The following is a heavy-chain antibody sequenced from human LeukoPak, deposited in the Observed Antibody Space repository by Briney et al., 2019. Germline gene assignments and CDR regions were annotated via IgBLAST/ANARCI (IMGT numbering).Heavy chain of an antibody. Sequence: SETLSLTCTVSGGTISTSTYYWGWIRQPPGKGLEWIGSIYYSGRTYHTPSLKSRVTISVDSSKNQFSLNLTSVTAADTALYYCARLYSSTWTLYCSDYWGQGTLVTVSS. CDR3: ARLYSSTWTLYCSDY. CDR1: GGTISTSTYY. J-gene: IGHJ4*02. V-gene: IGHV4-39*01. CDR2: IYYSGRT. D-gene: IGHD6-13*01.